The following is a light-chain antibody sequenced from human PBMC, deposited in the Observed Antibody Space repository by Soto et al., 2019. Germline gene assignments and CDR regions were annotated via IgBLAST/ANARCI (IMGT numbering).Light chain of an antibody. Sequence: DIQMTQSPSTLSASVGDRVTITCRASQSLSSWLAWYQQKPGKAPNLLIYNASSLDSGVPSRFSGSGSGTEFTLTISSLQPDDFATYYCQQYNSFPYTFGQGTKLEIK. V-gene: IGKV1-5*03. CDR2: NAS. CDR1: QSLSSW. J-gene: IGKJ2*01. CDR3: QQYNSFPYT.